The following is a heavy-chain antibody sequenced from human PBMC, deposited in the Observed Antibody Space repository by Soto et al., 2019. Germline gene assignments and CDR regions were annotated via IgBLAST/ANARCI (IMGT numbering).Heavy chain of an antibody. CDR1: GYSFTNND. CDR3: ARMETFGSLNWVDP. Sequence: ASVKVSCKASGYSFTNNDVSWARQATGQGLEWMGWMNPGSGDTGYAQKFQGRVTMTRDISIATAYMELSSLRSDDTAIYYCARMETFGSLNWVDPWGQGTRVT. D-gene: IGHD3-16*01. CDR2: MNPGSGDT. J-gene: IGHJ5*02. V-gene: IGHV1-8*01.